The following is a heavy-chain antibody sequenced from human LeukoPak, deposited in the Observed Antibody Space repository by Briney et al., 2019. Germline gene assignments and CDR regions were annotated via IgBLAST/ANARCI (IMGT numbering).Heavy chain of an antibody. CDR2: IKQDGSEK. CDR1: RFAFSNYG. J-gene: IGHJ4*02. CDR3: ARGKWYSSD. V-gene: IGHV3-7*03. D-gene: IGHD6-19*01. Sequence: GGSLRLSCAVSRFAFSNYGMSWVRQAPGKGLEWVANIKQDGSEKYYVDSVKGRFTISRDNAKNSLYLQMNSLRAEDTAVYYCARGKWYSSDWGQGTLVTVSS.